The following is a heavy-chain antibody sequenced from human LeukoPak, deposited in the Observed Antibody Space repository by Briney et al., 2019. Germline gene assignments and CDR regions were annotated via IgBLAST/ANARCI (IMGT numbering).Heavy chain of an antibody. CDR1: GYSISSGYY. J-gene: IGHJ4*02. Sequence: PSETLSLTCAVAGYSISSGYYWGWIRQPPGKGLEWIGSRYHTGSTHYNPSLKSRVTISVDTSKNQFSLKLSSVTAADTAVYYCARRAAAGTDTPIDYWGQGTLVTVSS. V-gene: IGHV4-38-2*01. CDR2: RYHTGST. D-gene: IGHD6-13*01. CDR3: ARRAAAGTDTPIDY.